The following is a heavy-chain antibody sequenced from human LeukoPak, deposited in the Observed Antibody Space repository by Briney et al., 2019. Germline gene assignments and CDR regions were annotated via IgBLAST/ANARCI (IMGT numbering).Heavy chain of an antibody. Sequence: KTGGSLRLSCAASGFTFSSYAMSCVRQAPGKGLEWVSAISGSGGSTYYADSVKGRFTISRDNSTNTLYLQINSLRAEDTAVYYCAKDLRGYSFGSYDYWGQGTLVTVSS. CDR1: GFTFSSYA. CDR2: ISGSGGST. J-gene: IGHJ4*02. D-gene: IGHD5-18*01. CDR3: AKDLRGYSFGSYDY. V-gene: IGHV3-23*01.